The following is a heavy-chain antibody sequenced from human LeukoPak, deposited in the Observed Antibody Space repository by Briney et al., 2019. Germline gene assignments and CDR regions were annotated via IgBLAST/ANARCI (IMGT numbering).Heavy chain of an antibody. D-gene: IGHD2-2*01. V-gene: IGHV1-18*01. J-gene: IGHJ6*03. CDR1: GYTFTSYG. Sequence: ASVKVSCKASGYTFTSYGISWVRQAPGQGLEWMGWISAYNGNTNYAQKVQGRVTMTTDTSTSTAYMELRSLRSDDTAVYYCARAVVVPVSYYYYMDVWGKGTTVTVSS. CDR2: ISAYNGNT. CDR3: ARAVVVPVSYYYYMDV.